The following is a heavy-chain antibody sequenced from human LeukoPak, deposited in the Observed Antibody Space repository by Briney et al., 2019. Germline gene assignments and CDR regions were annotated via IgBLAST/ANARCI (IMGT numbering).Heavy chain of an antibody. CDR2: IGSSSDYI. V-gene: IGHV3-21*01. D-gene: IGHD2-21*02. Sequence: GGSLRLSCAASGFTFSSYGMNWVRQAPGKGLEWVSSIGSSSDYIYYADSVKDRFTISRDNAKNSLYLRMNSLRAEDTAIYYCARTYGGDGGQRFDYWGQGTLVTVSS. CDR3: ARTYGGDGGQRFDY. J-gene: IGHJ4*02. CDR1: GFTFSSYG.